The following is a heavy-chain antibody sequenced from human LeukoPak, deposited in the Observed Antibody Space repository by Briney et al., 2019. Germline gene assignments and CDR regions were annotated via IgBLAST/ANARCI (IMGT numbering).Heavy chain of an antibody. V-gene: IGHV1-46*01. J-gene: IGHJ4*02. CDR1: GYTFTTYY. CDR3: ARAYSSSWTFDY. D-gene: IGHD6-13*01. CDR2: INPSGGST. Sequence: ASVKASCKASGYTFTTYYIHWVRQAPGQGLEWMGIINPSGGSTTYAQKFQGRVTMTRDTSTSTVYMELSSLRSDDTAMYYCARAYSSSWTFDYWGQGTLVTVSS.